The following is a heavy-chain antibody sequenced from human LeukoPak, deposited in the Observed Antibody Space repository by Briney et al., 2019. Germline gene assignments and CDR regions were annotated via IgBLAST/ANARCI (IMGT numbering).Heavy chain of an antibody. V-gene: IGHV4-59*01. CDR2: VFYSGNT. CDR1: GGSINSYY. CDR3: ARDSGYNGDAFEI. Sequence: SETLSLTCSVSGGSINSYYWGWIRQPPGKGLEWIGYVFYSGNTRYNPSLKSRVIISVDTSNNQFSLKLNSVTAADTAVYYCARDSGYNGDAFEIWGQGTMVTVSS. J-gene: IGHJ3*02. D-gene: IGHD5-18*01.